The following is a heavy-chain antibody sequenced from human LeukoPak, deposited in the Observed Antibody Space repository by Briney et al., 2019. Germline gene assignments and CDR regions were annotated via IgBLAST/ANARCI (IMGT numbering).Heavy chain of an antibody. Sequence: GGSLRLSCAVSGFSFTNYAMSWVRQAPGKGLEWVSGISGSGLRTYHAEFVEGRFSIFKDTSKNTLVLHLNSLRAEDTAVYYCAKDRGDYFGSGSPNYYYYYMDVWGKGTTVTVSS. CDR2: ISGSGLRT. D-gene: IGHD3-10*01. CDR1: GFSFTNYA. CDR3: AKDRGDYFGSGSPNYYYYYMDV. J-gene: IGHJ6*03. V-gene: IGHV3-23*01.